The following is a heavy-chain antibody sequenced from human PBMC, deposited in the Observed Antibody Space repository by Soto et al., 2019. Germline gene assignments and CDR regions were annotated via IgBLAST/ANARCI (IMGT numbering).Heavy chain of an antibody. V-gene: IGHV3-21*01. CDR3: ARTTYYYDSSGYLGWFDP. CDR1: GFTLSSYS. Sequence: GGTLRRSCAASGFTLSSYSKNWVRRAPGKALQWVSSISSSSSYIYYADSVKGRFTISRDNAKNSLYLQMNSLRAEDTAVYYCARTTYYYDSSGYLGWFDPWGQGTLVTVSS. CDR2: ISSSSSYI. D-gene: IGHD3-22*01. J-gene: IGHJ5*02.